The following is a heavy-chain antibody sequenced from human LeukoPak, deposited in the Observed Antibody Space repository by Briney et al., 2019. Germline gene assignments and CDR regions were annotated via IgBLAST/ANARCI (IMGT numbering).Heavy chain of an antibody. V-gene: IGHV4-34*12. CDR3: ARHLPYSSGWYEGYYFDY. CDR1: GGSFSGYY. J-gene: IGHJ4*02. Sequence: SETLSLTCAVYGGSFSGYYWNWIRQPPGKGLEWIGEILQSGNTYYNPSLKSRVTVSLDTSKNQFSLKLTSVTAADTAVYYCARHLPYSSGWYEGYYFDYWGQGTLVTVSS. D-gene: IGHD6-19*01. CDR2: ILQSGNT.